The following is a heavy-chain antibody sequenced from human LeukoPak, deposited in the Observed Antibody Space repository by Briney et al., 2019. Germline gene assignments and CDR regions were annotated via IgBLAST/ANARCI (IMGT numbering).Heavy chain of an antibody. Sequence: GGSLRLSCAASGFTFSDYYMDWVRQAPGKGLEGVGRIRNKANRDTTEYAASVTGRFTVSRDDSKNLLYLQMNSLRAEDTAVYFCAKGGYSSGWRNFFDYWGQGTLVTVSS. CDR3: AKGGYSSGWRNFFDY. J-gene: IGHJ4*02. D-gene: IGHD6-19*01. CDR1: GFTFSDYY. V-gene: IGHV3-72*01. CDR2: IRNKANRDTT.